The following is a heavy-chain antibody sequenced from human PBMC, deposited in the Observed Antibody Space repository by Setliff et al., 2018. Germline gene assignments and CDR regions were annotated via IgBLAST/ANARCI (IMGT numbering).Heavy chain of an antibody. CDR1: GASIRNFY. CDR2: VHFTGST. J-gene: IGHJ4*02. V-gene: IGHV4-59*01. D-gene: IGHD6-19*01. CDR3: ARKAEQWLTPHFDY. Sequence: NPSETLSLTCNVSGASIRNFYWTWIRQPPGKGLEWIGYVHFTGSTNYNPSLKSRVTMSVDVSKSQFSLRLSSVTAADTAVYYCARKAEQWLTPHFDYWGQGALVTVSS.